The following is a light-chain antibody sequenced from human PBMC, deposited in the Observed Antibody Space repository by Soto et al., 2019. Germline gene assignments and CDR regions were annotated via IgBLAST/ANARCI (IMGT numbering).Light chain of an antibody. CDR1: SSDVGRYNF. CDR3: NSYADSNTYV. V-gene: IGLV2-8*01. Sequence: QSVLTQPPSASGSPGQSVTISCTGTSSDVGRYNFVSWYQHHPGKAPELMIYDVSQRPSGVPDRFSGSKSGNTASPTVSGLQAEDEADYYCNSYADSNTYVFGTGTKVTVL. CDR2: DVS. J-gene: IGLJ1*01.